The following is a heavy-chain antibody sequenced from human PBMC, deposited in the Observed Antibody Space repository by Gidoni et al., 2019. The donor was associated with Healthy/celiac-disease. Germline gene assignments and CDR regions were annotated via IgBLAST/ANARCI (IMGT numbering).Heavy chain of an antibody. CDR1: GGSFSGYY. V-gene: IGHV4-34*01. CDR2: INHSGST. Sequence: QVQLQQWGAGLLQPSETLSLTCAVYGGSFSGYYWSWIHQPPWKGLEWIGEINHSGSTNYNPSLKSRVTISVDTSKNQFSLKLSSVTAADTAVYYCARVDYGDYVDYWGQGTLVTVSS. D-gene: IGHD4-17*01. CDR3: ARVDYGDYVDY. J-gene: IGHJ4*02.